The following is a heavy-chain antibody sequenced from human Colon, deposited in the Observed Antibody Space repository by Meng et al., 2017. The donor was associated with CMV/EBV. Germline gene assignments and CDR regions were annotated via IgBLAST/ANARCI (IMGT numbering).Heavy chain of an antibody. CDR1: GGSFSGYY. CDR2: INHSGST. D-gene: IGHD2-2*02. Sequence: GSLRLSCAVYGGSFSGYYWGWIRQPPGKGLEWIGEINHSGSTNYNPSLKSRVTISVDTSKNQFSLKLSSVTAADTAVYYCARGGGRRYCSSTSCYSFRQYYYYGMDVWGQGTTVTV. J-gene: IGHJ6*02. CDR3: ARGGGRRYCSSTSCYSFRQYYYYGMDV. V-gene: IGHV4-34*01.